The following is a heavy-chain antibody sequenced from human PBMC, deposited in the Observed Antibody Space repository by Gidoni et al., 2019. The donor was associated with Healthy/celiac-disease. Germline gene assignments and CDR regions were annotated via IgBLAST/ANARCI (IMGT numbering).Heavy chain of an antibody. V-gene: IGHV3-30-3*01. CDR3: ARDLADLVAVTTGGY. CDR1: GFTFSSYA. Sequence: QVQLVESGGGVVQPGRSLRLSGAASGFTFSSYAMHWVRQAPGKGLGWVAVISYDGSNKYYADSVKGRFTISSDNSKNTLYLQMNSLRAEDTAVYYCARDLADLVAVTTGGYWGQGTLVTVSS. CDR2: ISYDGSNK. J-gene: IGHJ4*02. D-gene: IGHD4-17*01.